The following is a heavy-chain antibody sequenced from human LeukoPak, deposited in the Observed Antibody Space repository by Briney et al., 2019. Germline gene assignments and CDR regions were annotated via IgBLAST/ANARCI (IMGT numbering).Heavy chain of an antibody. CDR2: IIPIFGTA. CDR1: GGTFSSYA. J-gene: IGHJ4*02. Sequence: VASVKVSCKASGGTFSSYAISWVRQAPGQGLEWMGGIIPIFGTANYAQKFQGRVTITADESTSTAYMELSSLRSEDTAVYYCARDRLNYPFPQGRFDYWGQGTLVTVSS. CDR3: ARDRLNYPFPQGRFDY. D-gene: IGHD5-12*01. V-gene: IGHV1-69*13.